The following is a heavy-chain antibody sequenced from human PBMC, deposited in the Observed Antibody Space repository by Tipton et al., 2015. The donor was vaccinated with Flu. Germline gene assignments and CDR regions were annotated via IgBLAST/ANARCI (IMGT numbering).Heavy chain of an antibody. CDR1: GYTFTSYD. V-gene: IGHV1-8*01. CDR3: ARRAGYCSDGSCYKVDY. Sequence: QLVQSGAEVKKPGASVKVSCKASGYTFTSYDINWVRQATGQGLEWMGWMNPNSGSAAYAQKFQGRVTMTRNTSISTAYMELSRLISEDTAVYYCARRAGYCSDGSCYKVDYWGQGTLVTVSS. D-gene: IGHD2-15*01. J-gene: IGHJ4*02. CDR2: MNPNSGSA.